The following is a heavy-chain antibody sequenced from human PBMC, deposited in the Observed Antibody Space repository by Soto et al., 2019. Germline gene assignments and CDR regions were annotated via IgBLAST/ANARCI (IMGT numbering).Heavy chain of an antibody. V-gene: IGHV4-34*01. CDR1: CGAFSGYY. J-gene: IGHJ5*02. D-gene: IGHD3-9*01. Sequence: PSEPLSLTLAVYCGAFSGYYWSWIRQPPGKGLEWIGEINHSGSTNYNPSLKSRVTISVDTSKNQFSLKLSSVTAADTAVYYCARGRRYFDWLLRSDWFDPWGQGTLVTVSS. CDR2: INHSGST. CDR3: ARGRRYFDWLLRSDWFDP.